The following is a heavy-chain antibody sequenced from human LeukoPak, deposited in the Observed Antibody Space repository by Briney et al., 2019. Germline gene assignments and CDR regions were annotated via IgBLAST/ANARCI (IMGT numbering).Heavy chain of an antibody. CDR2: ISGSGGST. J-gene: IGHJ4*02. D-gene: IGHD3-22*01. Sequence: AGGSLRLSCAASGFTFSSYAMSWVRQAPGKGLEWVSAISGSGGSTYYADSVKGRFTISRDNAKNSLYLQMNSLRAEDTAVYYCASDLVYYYDSSGSRYYFDYWGQGTLVTVSS. CDR1: GFTFSSYA. V-gene: IGHV3-23*01. CDR3: ASDLVYYYDSSGSRYYFDY.